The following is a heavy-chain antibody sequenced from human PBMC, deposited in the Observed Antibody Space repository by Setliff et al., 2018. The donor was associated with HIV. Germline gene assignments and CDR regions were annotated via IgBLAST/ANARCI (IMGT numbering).Heavy chain of an antibody. CDR3: ARFVLAWFDFSAGAVEVTDPYAFDF. CDR2: FYYSGTT. CDR1: GASITTNSYY. V-gene: IGHV4-39*01. Sequence: SETLSLTCAVSGASITTNSYYWGWIRQTPEKGLEWIGDFYYSGTTYYNPSLKSRATISVDTSQNQFSLRLSSVTAADTAVYHCARFVLAWFDFSAGAVEVTDPYAFDFWGQGILVTVSS. D-gene: IGHD2-21*02. J-gene: IGHJ4*02.